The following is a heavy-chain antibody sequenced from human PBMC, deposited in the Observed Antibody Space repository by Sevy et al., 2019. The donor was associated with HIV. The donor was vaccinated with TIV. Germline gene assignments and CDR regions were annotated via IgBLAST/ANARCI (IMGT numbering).Heavy chain of an antibody. CDR1: GFTFSSCA. J-gene: IGHJ4*02. V-gene: IGHV3-23*01. Sequence: GRSLRLSCAASGFTFSSCAMSWVRQAPGKGLEWVSGISGSGGTTYYTDSLKGRFTISRDNSKNTLYLQMNSLRAEDTAVYYCAKSAGRGDYNHYFDYWGQGTLVTVSS. CDR3: AKSAGRGDYNHYFDY. CDR2: ISGSGGTT. D-gene: IGHD3-9*01.